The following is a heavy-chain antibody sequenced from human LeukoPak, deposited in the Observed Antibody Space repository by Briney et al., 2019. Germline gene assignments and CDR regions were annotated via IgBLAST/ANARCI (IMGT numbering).Heavy chain of an antibody. CDR1: GGSISSHY. D-gene: IGHD3-16*01. V-gene: IGHV4-59*08. Sequence: SETLSLTCTVSGGSISSHYWSWIRQPPGKGLEWIGYIYYSGSTNYNPSLKSRVTISVDTSKNQFSLKLSSVTAADTAVYYCARHAQWGSPYWFDPWGQGTLVTVSS. CDR3: ARHAQWGSPYWFDP. J-gene: IGHJ5*02. CDR2: IYYSGST.